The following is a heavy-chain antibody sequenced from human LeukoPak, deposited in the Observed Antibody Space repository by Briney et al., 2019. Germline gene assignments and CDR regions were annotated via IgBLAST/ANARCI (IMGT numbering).Heavy chain of an antibody. CDR2: IYYSGST. V-gene: IGHV4-59*01. D-gene: IGHD4-11*01. J-gene: IGHJ5*02. Sequence: SETLSLTCTVSGGSISSYYWSWIRQPPGKGLEWIGYIYYSGSTNYNPSLKSRVTISVDTSKNQFSLKLSSVTAADMAVYYCARDFNLSNYVRWFDPWGQGALVTVSS. CDR1: GGSISSYY. CDR3: ARDFNLSNYVRWFDP.